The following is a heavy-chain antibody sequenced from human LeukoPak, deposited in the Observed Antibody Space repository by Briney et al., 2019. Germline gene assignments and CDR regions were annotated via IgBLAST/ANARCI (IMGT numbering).Heavy chain of an antibody. CDR3: ARQPGWFDP. V-gene: IGHV4-59*08. CDR2: FYYSGIT. J-gene: IGHJ5*02. Sequence: SETLSLTCTVSGIGSISNYYWSWIRQPPGKGLEWIGCFYYSGITNYNPSLKSRVTMSLDTSKNQFSLNLTSVTSADTAVYYCARQPGWFDPWGQGTLVTVSS. CDR1: GIGSISNYY. D-gene: IGHD7-27*01.